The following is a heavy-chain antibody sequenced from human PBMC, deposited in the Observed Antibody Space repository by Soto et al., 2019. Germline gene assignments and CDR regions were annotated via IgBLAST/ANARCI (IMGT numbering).Heavy chain of an antibody. Sequence: QVQLVQSGPEMKKPGASVKVSCKASGYTFTSYGISWVRQAPGHGLEWLGWISSYNGNTKSAQNVQGRVTMTRDTSTNTAYMELRSLRSDDTAVYYCARGEVYCINNICQGRFDPWGQGTLVTVSS. J-gene: IGHJ5*02. V-gene: IGHV1-18*01. CDR3: ARGEVYCINNICQGRFDP. D-gene: IGHD2-8*01. CDR1: GYTFTSYG. CDR2: ISSYNGNT.